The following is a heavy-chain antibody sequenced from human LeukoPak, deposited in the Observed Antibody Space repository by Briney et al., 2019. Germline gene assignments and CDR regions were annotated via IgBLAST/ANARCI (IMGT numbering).Heavy chain of an antibody. V-gene: IGHV3-30-3*01. CDR2: ISYDGSNK. J-gene: IGHJ2*01. CDR1: GFTFSSYA. Sequence: KPGRSLRLSCAASGFTFSSYAMHWVRQAPGKGLEWVAVISYDGSNKYYADSVKGRFTISRDNSKNTLYLQMNSLRAEDTAVYYCAKDLSIAARRGWYFDLWGRGTLVTVSS. CDR3: AKDLSIAARRGWYFDL. D-gene: IGHD6-6*01.